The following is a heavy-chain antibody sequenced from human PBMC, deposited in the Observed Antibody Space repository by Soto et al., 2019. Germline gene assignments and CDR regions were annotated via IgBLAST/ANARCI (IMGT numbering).Heavy chain of an antibody. CDR2: FYYSGNT. V-gene: IGHV4-39*01. CDR1: GGSISSSSYY. D-gene: IGHD1-1*01. CDR3: ARPPQDNSGFDL. Sequence: QLQLQESGPGLVTPSETLSLTCTVSGGSISSSSYYWGWIRQPPGKGLEWIGSFYYSGNTYYNPSLKRRVTICVDTTKNRFSLRLSVVTAADTAVDYCARPPQDNSGFDLWGRGTLVTVSS. J-gene: IGHJ2*01.